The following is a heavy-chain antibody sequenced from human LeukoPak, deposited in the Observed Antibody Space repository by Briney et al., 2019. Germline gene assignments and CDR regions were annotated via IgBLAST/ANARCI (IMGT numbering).Heavy chain of an antibody. J-gene: IGHJ4*02. Sequence: HSGGSLRLSCAASGFTFSSYAMSWVRQAPGKGLEWVSAISGSGGSTYYADSVKGRFTISRDNSKNTLYLQMNSLRAEDTAVYYCAKSPYGDYFDYFDYWGQGTLVTVSS. V-gene: IGHV3-23*01. D-gene: IGHD4-17*01. CDR1: GFTFSSYA. CDR2: ISGSGGST. CDR3: AKSPYGDYFDYFDY.